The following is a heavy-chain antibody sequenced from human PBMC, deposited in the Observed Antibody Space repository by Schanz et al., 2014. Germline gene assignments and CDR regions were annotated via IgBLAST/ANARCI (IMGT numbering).Heavy chain of an antibody. D-gene: IGHD4-17*01. V-gene: IGHV3-74*01. J-gene: IGHJ4*02. CDR1: GFTFSDYY. CDR2: TSNDGSFT. Sequence: PGGSLRLSCAASGFTFSDYYMTWIRQAPGKGLVWVSRTSNDGSFTTFADSVKGRFTISRDNAKNTLYLQMNSLRAEDTAVYYCVRDTDYHFDYWGQGTLVTVSS. CDR3: VRDTDYHFDY.